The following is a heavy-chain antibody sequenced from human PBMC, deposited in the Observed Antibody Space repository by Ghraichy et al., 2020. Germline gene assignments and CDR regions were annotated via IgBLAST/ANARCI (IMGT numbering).Heavy chain of an antibody. CDR2: IYYSGIT. Sequence: NLSLTCTVSGGSVSGDSYYWSWIRQPPGKGLDWIGYIYYSGITNYNPSLRSRVTISVDPSKNQFSLRLSSVTAADTAMYYCARIQFYSDTNTYRYYFDYWGQGTLVTVSS. V-gene: IGHV4-61*01. CDR3: ARIQFYSDTNTYRYYFDY. J-gene: IGHJ4*02. D-gene: IGHD3-22*01. CDR1: GGSVSGDSYY.